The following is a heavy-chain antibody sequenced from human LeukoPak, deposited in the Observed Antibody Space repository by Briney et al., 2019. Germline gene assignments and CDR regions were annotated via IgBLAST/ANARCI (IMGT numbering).Heavy chain of an antibody. Sequence: GSLRLSCTASGFSFGSYAMGWVRQAPGKGLEWVSTVSADGVVWYSDSVRGRSTISRDNSKNTVSLQMKSLRADDTAVYFCARDRAYPRDQFDCWGQGTLVTVSS. J-gene: IGHJ4*02. CDR1: GFSFGSYA. V-gene: IGHV3-23*01. D-gene: IGHD2-2*01. CDR3: ARDRAYPRDQFDC. CDR2: VSADGVV.